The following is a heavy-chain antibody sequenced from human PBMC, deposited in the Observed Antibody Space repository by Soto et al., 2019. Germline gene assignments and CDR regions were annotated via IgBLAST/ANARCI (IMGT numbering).Heavy chain of an antibody. CDR2: ISGSGGST. D-gene: IGHD5-12*01. CDR3: AKISRATMQDY. V-gene: IGHV3-23*01. CDR1: GFTFSSYA. Sequence: GGSLRLSCTASGFTFSSYAMSWVRQAPGKGLERVSAISGSGGSTYHADSVKGRFTISRDNSKTTLFLQMNSLRADDTAIYYCAKISRATMQDYWGQGTLVTVSS. J-gene: IGHJ4*02.